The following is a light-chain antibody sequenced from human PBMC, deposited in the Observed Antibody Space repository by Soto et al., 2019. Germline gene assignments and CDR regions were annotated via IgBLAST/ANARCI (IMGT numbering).Light chain of an antibody. V-gene: IGKV3D-15*01. CDR1: QSVGNN. Sequence: VVTKSPSTLSVSPGDGAPLSCRASQSVGNNLAWYQQRPGKPPRLLIYRASTRDTGVPTRFSGSGSWTEFTLTITSLQSEDFELYYCQQYNNWPRTFGQGTRLEI. J-gene: IGKJ5*01. CDR2: RAS. CDR3: QQYNNWPRT.